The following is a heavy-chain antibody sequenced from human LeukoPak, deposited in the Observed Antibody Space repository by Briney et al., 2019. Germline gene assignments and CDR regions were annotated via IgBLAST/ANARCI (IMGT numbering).Heavy chain of an antibody. CDR1: IHTFEFYD. V-gene: IGHV3-9*01. D-gene: IGHD3-22*01. CDR3: AKDLRSGYGRMGEIDY. J-gene: IGHJ4*02. CDR2: FSWNSGSI. Sequence: GISLRLLCGACIHTFEFYDTHGPRKSRGKALECPSYFSWNSGSIGYADSVKGRFTISRDNAKNSLYLQMNSLRAEDTALYYCAKDLRSGYGRMGEIDYWGQGTLVTVSS.